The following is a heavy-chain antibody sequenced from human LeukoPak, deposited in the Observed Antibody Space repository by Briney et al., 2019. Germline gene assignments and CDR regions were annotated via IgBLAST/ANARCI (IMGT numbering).Heavy chain of an antibody. CDR2: ISFDGTNK. CDR3: ARDMYDNGWSSFDY. Sequence: GGSLRLSCAASGFTFSNYAMHWVRQAPGKGLEWVAVISFDGTNKYYANSVQGRFTISRDNSKNTLYLQMNSLRAEDTALYYCARDMYDNGWSSFDYWGQGTLVTVSS. J-gene: IGHJ4*02. CDR1: GFTFSNYA. D-gene: IGHD3-10*01. V-gene: IGHV3-30-3*01.